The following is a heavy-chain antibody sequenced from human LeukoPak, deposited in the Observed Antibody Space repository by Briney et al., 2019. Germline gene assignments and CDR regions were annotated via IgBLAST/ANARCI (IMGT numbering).Heavy chain of an antibody. J-gene: IGHJ4*02. CDR1: GFTFSSYS. D-gene: IGHD1-26*01. CDR2: ISSSSSYI. CDR3: ARVRPIVGATIDY. Sequence: GGSLRLSCAASGFTFSSYSRNWVRQPPGKGLEWVSSISSSSSYIYYADSVKGPFTISRDNAKNSLYLQMNSLRAEDTAVYYCARVRPIVGATIDYWGQGTLVTVSS. V-gene: IGHV3-21*01.